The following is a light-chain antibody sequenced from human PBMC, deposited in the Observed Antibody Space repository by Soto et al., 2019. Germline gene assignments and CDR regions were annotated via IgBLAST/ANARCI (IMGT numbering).Light chain of an antibody. CDR1: QSLLQRNGHNY. V-gene: IGKV2-28*01. Sequence: EIVLTQSPVYLPVTPGEPASISCRSSQSLLQRNGHNYLDWYVQKAGQSPHILLYLASSRATGVRDRFSGSGSGTNFTLEISRVEAEDGGLYYCMQGLQTPRITFGQGTRLDIK. CDR2: LAS. CDR3: MQGLQTPRIT. J-gene: IGKJ5*01.